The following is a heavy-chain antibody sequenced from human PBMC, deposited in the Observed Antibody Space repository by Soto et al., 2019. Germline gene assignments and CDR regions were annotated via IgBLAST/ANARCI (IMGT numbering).Heavy chain of an antibody. CDR3: AKDIGYDILTGPQDY. V-gene: IGHV3-9*01. CDR1: GFTFDDYA. Sequence: EVQLVESGGGLVQPGRSLRLSCAASGFTFDDYAMHWVRQAPGKGLEWVSGSSWNSGSIGYADSVKGRFTISRDNAKNSLYLQMNSLRAEDTDLYYCAKDIGYDILTGPQDYWGQGTLVTVSS. D-gene: IGHD3-9*01. CDR2: SSWNSGSI. J-gene: IGHJ4*02.